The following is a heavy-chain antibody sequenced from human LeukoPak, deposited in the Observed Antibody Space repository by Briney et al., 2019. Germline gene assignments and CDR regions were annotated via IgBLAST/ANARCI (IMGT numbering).Heavy chain of an antibody. J-gene: IGHJ6*02. D-gene: IGHD3-22*01. Sequence: PGGSLRLSCAASGFTVSSNYMSWVRQAPGKGLEWVSVIYSDESTYYADSVKGRFTISRDNSKNTLYLQMNSLRPEDTAVYYCGRGLRNSCGPLVMDGMDVWGQGTTVTVSS. CDR3: GRGLRNSCGPLVMDGMDV. CDR2: IYSDEST. CDR1: GFTVSSNY. V-gene: IGHV3-66*01.